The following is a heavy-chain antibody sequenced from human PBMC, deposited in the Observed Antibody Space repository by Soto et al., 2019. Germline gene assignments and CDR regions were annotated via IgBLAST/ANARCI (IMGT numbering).Heavy chain of an antibody. Sequence: GGSLRLSCAASGFTFSAYTMNWVRQAPGKGLEWVSSISGSSTNIYYADSVKGRFTISRDNAKNSLYLQMNSLRAEDTAVYYCARRRHYYDSSGYYYDGMDVWGQGTTVTVS. CDR3: ARRRHYYDSSGYYYDGMDV. CDR1: GFTFSAYT. D-gene: IGHD3-22*01. V-gene: IGHV3-21*01. CDR2: ISGSSTNI. J-gene: IGHJ6*02.